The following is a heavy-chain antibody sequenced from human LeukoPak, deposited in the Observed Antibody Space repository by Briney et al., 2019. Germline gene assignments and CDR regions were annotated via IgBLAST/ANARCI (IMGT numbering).Heavy chain of an antibody. CDR2: ISSSSSYI. CDR1: GFTFSSYS. V-gene: IGHV3-21*01. J-gene: IGHJ4*02. D-gene: IGHD4-17*01. Sequence: GGSLGLSCAASGFTFSSYSMNWVRQAPGKGLEWVSSISSSSSYIYYADSVKGRFTISRDNAKNSLYLQMNSLRAEDTAVYYCARDHEEGDYILAVIFDYWGQGTLVTVSS. CDR3: ARDHEEGDYILAVIFDY.